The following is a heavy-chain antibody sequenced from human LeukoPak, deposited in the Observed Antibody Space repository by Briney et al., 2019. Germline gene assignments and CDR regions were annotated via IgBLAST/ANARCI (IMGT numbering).Heavy chain of an antibody. CDR3: ASPGATTARAAFDI. V-gene: IGHV4-39*01. D-gene: IGHD4-17*01. CDR2: IYYSGST. Sequence: SETLSLTCTVSGGSISSSSYYWGWIRQPPGKWLEWIGSIYYSGSTYYNPSLKSRVTISVDTSKNQFSLKLSSVTAADTAVYYCASPGATTARAAFDIWGQGTMVTVSS. J-gene: IGHJ3*02. CDR1: GGSISSSSYY.